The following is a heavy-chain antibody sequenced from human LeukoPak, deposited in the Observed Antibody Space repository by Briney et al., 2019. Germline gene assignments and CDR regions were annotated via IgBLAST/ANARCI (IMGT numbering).Heavy chain of an antibody. J-gene: IGHJ6*03. CDR2: IYYSETT. V-gene: IGHV4-39*01. CDR1: GGSIGTTNYY. Sequence: ETLSLTCTVSGGSIGTTNYYWGWLRQPPGKGLEWIGSIYYSETTYDNPSLESRVTISIETSKNQFSLSLSSVTAADTAVYYCARQRADYFYYYVDVWGKGTTVTVS. D-gene: IGHD3-9*01. CDR3: ARQRADYFYYYVDV.